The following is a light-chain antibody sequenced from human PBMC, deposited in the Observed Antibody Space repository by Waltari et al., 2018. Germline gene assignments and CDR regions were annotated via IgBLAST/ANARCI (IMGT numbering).Light chain of an antibody. J-gene: IGKJ4*01. Sequence: NKTTHTPSPHPPKKENRVTITCRASQGISSWLAWYQQKPGKAPKLLIYAASSLQSGVPSRFSGSGSGTDFTLTISSLQPEDFATYYCQQANSFPLTFGGGTKVEIK. CDR3: QQANSFPLT. V-gene: IGKV1-12*01. CDR2: AAS. CDR1: QGISSW.